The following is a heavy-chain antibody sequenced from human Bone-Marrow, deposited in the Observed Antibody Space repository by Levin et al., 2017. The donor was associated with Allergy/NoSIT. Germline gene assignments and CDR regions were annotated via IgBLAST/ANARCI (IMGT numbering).Heavy chain of an antibody. CDR1: GFSLSTSGVA. CDR2: NYWDDDK. D-gene: IGHD6-13*01. J-gene: IGHJ4*02. V-gene: IGHV2-5*02. Sequence: SGPTLVKPTQTLTLTCTFSGFSLSTSGVAVGWIRQPPGKALEWLALNYWDDDKRYSPSLRSRLTITKDTSKNQVVLTMSNMDPVDTGTYYCVHRLDYRSSWSPYYFDYWGLGTPVTVSS. CDR3: VHRLDYRSSWSPYYFDY.